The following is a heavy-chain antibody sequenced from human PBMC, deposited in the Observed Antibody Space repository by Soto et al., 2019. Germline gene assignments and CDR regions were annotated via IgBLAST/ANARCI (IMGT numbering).Heavy chain of an antibody. CDR2: ISSSSSYI. J-gene: IGHJ4*02. CDR3: ARDHLLYYDFWSGPHSAPTAGFDY. CDR1: GFTFSSYS. V-gene: IGHV3-21*01. D-gene: IGHD3-3*01. Sequence: EVQLVESGGGLVKPGGSLRLSCAASGFTFSSYSMNWVRQAPGKGLEWVSSISSSSSYIYYADSVKGRFTISRDNAKNSLYLQMNSLRAEDTAVYYCARDHLLYYDFWSGPHSAPTAGFDYWGQGTLVTVSS.